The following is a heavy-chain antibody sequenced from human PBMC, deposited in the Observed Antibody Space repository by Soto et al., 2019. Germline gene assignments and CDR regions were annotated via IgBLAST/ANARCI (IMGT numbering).Heavy chain of an antibody. Sequence: ASVKVSCKASGYTFTTYDISWVRQAPGQGLEWMGWMNPHSGDTGYAQRFQGRVTMTRDTSISTAYMEVRSLKSEDTAVYFCARGFRLDYFDDWGKGTLVTVSS. D-gene: IGHD3-10*01. J-gene: IGHJ4*02. CDR3: ARGFRLDYFDD. CDR2: MNPHSGDT. CDR1: GYTFTTYD. V-gene: IGHV1-8*02.